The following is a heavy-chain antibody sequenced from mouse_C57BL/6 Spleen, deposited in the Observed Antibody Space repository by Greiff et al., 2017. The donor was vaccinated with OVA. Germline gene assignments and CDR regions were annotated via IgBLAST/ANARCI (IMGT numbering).Heavy chain of an antibody. V-gene: IGHV5-17*01. CDR2: ISSGSSTI. CDR1: GFTFSDYG. CDR3: ARGNYGNPAWFAY. D-gene: IGHD2-1*01. J-gene: IGHJ3*01. Sequence: EVMLVESGGGLVKPGGSLKLSCAASGFTFSDYGMHWVRQAPEKGLEWVAYISSGSSTIYYADTVKGRFTISRDNAKNTLFLQMTSLRSEDTAMYYCARGNYGNPAWFAYWGQGTLVTVSA.